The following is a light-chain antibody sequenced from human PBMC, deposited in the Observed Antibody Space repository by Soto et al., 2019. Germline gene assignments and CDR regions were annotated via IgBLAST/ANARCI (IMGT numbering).Light chain of an antibody. CDR1: SGHTNYA. V-gene: IGLV4-69*01. CDR3: QTWGTGIVT. Sequence: QAVVTQSPSASASPGASVKLTCTLSSGHTNYAIAWPQQQPEKGPRFLMKINSDGSHSKGDVVPDRFSGSSSGAERYFTIGRLQSEDEADYCCQTWGTGIVTFGGGTKLTVL. J-gene: IGLJ2*01. CDR2: INSDGSH.